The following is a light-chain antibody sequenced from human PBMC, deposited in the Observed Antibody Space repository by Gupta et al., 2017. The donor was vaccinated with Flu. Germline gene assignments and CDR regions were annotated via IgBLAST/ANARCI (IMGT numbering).Light chain of an antibody. J-gene: IGKJ3*01. CDR2: DAS. V-gene: IGKV3-11*01. CDR3: QQRSNGPPHSV. Sequence: TLSLSPGERATLSCRASQSVSSYLAWYQQKPGQAPRLLIYDASNRATGITARFSGSGDGTDFTLTISSREPEDFAVYYCQQRSNGPPHSVFGPGTKVDIK. CDR1: QSVSSY.